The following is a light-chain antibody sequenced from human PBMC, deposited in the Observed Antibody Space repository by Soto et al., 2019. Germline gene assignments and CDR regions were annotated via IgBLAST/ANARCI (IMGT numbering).Light chain of an antibody. V-gene: IGLV2-23*01. J-gene: IGLJ1*01. CDR1: SSDVGSYNL. Sequence: HSELTRAASVSGFPGQSISISCTGTSSDVGSYNLVSWYQQHPGKAPKLMIYEGSKRPSGVSNRFSGSKSGNTASLTISGLQAEDEADYYCCSYAGSSTFYVFGTGTKVTVL. CDR3: CSYAGSSTFYV. CDR2: EGS.